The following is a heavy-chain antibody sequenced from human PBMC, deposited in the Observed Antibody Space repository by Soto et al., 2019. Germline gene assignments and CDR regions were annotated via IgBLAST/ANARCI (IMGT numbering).Heavy chain of an antibody. Sequence: GGSLILSCAASGFTFSSCAMGGVRQAPGKGLEWVSDIIDSGGSTYYADSVKGRFTISRDNSKSTLYLQMNSLRAEDTALYYCAKEKISTSCCNWFDPWGQGTLVTVSS. J-gene: IGHJ5*02. CDR1: GFTFSSCA. D-gene: IGHD2-2*01. CDR2: IIDSGGST. CDR3: AKEKISTSCCNWFDP. V-gene: IGHV3-23*01.